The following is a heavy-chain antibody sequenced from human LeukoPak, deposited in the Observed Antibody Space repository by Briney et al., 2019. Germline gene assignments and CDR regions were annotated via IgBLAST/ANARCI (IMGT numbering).Heavy chain of an antibody. CDR1: GYTFTDYY. J-gene: IGHJ6*03. Sequence: ASVKVSCKTSGYTFTDYYMHWVRQAPGQGLEWMGIINPSGGRASYAQKFQGRVTMTRDMSTSTVYMELSSLRSEDTAVYYCARNGVVVIEGYYYYYMDVWGKGTTVTVSS. D-gene: IGHD3-22*01. CDR2: INPSGGRA. CDR3: ARNGVVVIEGYYYYYMDV. V-gene: IGHV1-46*01.